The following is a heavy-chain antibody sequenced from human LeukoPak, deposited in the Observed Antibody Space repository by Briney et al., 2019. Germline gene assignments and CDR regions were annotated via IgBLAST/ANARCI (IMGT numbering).Heavy chain of an antibody. J-gene: IGHJ4*02. CDR3: ASAPTYYSGSDNY. V-gene: IGHV1-69*13. Sequence: SVKVSCKASGDTFSTYAITWVRQAPGQGLEWMGAIIPIFGTAEYAQKFQDRVTITADESTSTAYMELSSLRSEDTAVYFCASAPTYYSGSDNYWGQGTLVTVSA. D-gene: IGHD3-10*01. CDR2: IIPIFGTA. CDR1: GDTFSTYA.